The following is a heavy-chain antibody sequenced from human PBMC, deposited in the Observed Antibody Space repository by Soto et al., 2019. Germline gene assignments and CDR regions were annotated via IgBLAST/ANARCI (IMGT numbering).Heavy chain of an antibody. CDR1: GFTFSSYS. D-gene: IGHD3-22*01. Sequence: PGGSLRLSCAASGFTFSSYSMNWVRQAPGKGLEWVSSISSSSSYLYYADSVKGRFTISRDNAKNSLYLQMNSLRAEDTAVYYCARDYYYDSSGYYAGFDYWGQGTLVTVSS. CDR2: ISSSSSYL. V-gene: IGHV3-21*01. CDR3: ARDYYYDSSGYYAGFDY. J-gene: IGHJ4*02.